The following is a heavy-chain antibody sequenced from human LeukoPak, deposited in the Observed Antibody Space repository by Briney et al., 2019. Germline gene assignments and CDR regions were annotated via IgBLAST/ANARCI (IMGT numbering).Heavy chain of an antibody. D-gene: IGHD5-18*01. CDR3: AKNSGYSYGFDY. J-gene: IGHJ4*02. CDR1: GFTFSSYG. CDR2: ISYDGSNK. Sequence: PGGSLRLSCAASGFTFSSYGMHWVRQAPGKGLEWVAVISYDGSNKYYADSVKGRFTISRDNSKNTLYLQMNSLRAEDTAVYYCAKNSGYSYGFDYWGQGTLVTGSS. V-gene: IGHV3-30*18.